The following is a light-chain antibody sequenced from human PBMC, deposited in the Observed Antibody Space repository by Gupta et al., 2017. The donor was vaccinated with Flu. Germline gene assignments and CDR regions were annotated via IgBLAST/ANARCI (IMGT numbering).Light chain of an antibody. J-gene: IGKJ1*01. CDR2: EVS. CDR3: LQEYSYPWT. Sequence: PSTLSASVGDRVTITCRASQSMSSWLAWYQQKPGKAPKLLIYEVSSLESGVPSRFSGSGSGTEFTLTISSLQPDDFATYYCLQEYSYPWTFGQGTKVEI. CDR1: QSMSSW. V-gene: IGKV1-5*03.